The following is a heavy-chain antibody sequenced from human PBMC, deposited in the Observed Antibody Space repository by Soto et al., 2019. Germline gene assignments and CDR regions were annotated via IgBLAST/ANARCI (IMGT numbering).Heavy chain of an antibody. J-gene: IGHJ4*02. V-gene: IGHV4-39*07. CDR3: ARSFGWYAIDQ. CDR1: GGSISSSSYY. CDR2: IYYSGST. Sequence: SETLSLTCTVSGGSISSSSYYWGWIRQPPGKGLEWIGSIYYSGSTYYNPSLKIRVTISVDTSKNQFSLNLNSLTAADTAIYYCARSFGWYAIDQWSQGTLVTAPQ. D-gene: IGHD6-19*01.